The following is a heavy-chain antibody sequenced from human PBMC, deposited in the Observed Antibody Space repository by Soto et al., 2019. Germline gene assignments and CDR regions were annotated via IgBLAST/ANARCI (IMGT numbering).Heavy chain of an antibody. Sequence: PGGSLRLSCAASGFTFSSYAMHWVRQAPGKGLERVAVISYDGSNKYYADSVKGRFTISRDNSKNTLYLQMNSLRAEDTAVYYCARDPAAMAPDYYYYYGMDVWGQGTTVTVSS. D-gene: IGHD5-18*01. CDR2: ISYDGSNK. J-gene: IGHJ6*02. CDR3: ARDPAAMAPDYYYYYGMDV. CDR1: GFTFSSYA. V-gene: IGHV3-30-3*01.